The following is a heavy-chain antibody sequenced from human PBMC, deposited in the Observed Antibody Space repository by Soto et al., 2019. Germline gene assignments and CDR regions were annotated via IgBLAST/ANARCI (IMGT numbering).Heavy chain of an antibody. CDR2: IIPISGTA. CDR3: ARSQGSRTSLEIYYYYYYGMDV. J-gene: IGHJ6*02. Sequence: QVQLVQSGAEVKKPGSSVKVSCKASGCTLRSYAISWVRQAHGQGLEWLGGIIPISGTANYAQKFQGRVTITADEPTSTAYMELSSPRSQDTAVYYCARSQGSRTSLEIYYYYYYGMDVWGQGTTVTVSS. D-gene: IGHD2-2*01. V-gene: IGHV1-69*01. CDR1: GCTLRSYA.